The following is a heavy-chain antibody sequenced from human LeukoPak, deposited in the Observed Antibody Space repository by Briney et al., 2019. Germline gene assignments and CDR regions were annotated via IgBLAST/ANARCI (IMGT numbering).Heavy chain of an antibody. Sequence: SETLSLTCTVSGGSINSSSYYWGWLRQPPGKGLEWIGTIYYSGSTYYNPSLKSRVTISVDTSKNQFSLKLSSVTAADTAVYYCVRGRYSSGWYRDKNWFDPWGQGTPVTVSS. CDR2: IYYSGST. J-gene: IGHJ5*02. CDR3: VRGRYSSGWYRDKNWFDP. CDR1: GGSINSSSYY. V-gene: IGHV4-39*07. D-gene: IGHD6-19*01.